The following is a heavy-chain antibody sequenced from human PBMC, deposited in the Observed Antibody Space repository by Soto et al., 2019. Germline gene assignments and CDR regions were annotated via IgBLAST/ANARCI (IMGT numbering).Heavy chain of an antibody. V-gene: IGHV4-61*08. J-gene: IGHJ4*02. CDR3: AGDLPNGCYRFDY. Sequence: SETLSLTCTVSGGSISSGGYYWSWIRPHPGKGREWIGYIYDSGSTYYNPSFKRRVTISVDKSKNQFSLKLNSVTAADTAVFFCAGDLPNGCYRFDYWGQRTLLTV. CDR1: GGSISSGGYY. D-gene: IGHD1-26*01. CDR2: IYDSGST.